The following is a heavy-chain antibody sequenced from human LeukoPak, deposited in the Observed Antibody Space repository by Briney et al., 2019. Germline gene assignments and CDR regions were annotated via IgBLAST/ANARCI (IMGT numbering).Heavy chain of an antibody. CDR1: GGSFSGYY. Sequence: SETLSLTCAVYGGSFSGYYWSWIRQPPGKGLEWIGEINHSGGTNYNPSLKSRVTISVDTSKNQFSLKLSSVTAADTAVYYCARAEKGEIYYDSNHFDYWGQGTLATVSS. V-gene: IGHV4-34*01. J-gene: IGHJ4*02. D-gene: IGHD3-22*01. CDR2: INHSGGT. CDR3: ARAEKGEIYYDSNHFDY.